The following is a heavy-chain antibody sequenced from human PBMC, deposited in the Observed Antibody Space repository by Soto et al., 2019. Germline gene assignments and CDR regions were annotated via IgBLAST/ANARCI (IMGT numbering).Heavy chain of an antibody. Sequence: VKVSCKASGYTFTDYYVHGVRQAPGQGLEWMGWINPNSGGTKSAQKFQGRVTMTRDTSISTAYMGLSRLRSDDTAVYYCARRKGDYYDSSGYHYYFDYWGQGTLVTVSS. D-gene: IGHD3-22*01. CDR1: GYTFTDYY. J-gene: IGHJ4*02. V-gene: IGHV1-2*02. CDR2: INPNSGGT. CDR3: ARRKGDYYDSSGYHYYFDY.